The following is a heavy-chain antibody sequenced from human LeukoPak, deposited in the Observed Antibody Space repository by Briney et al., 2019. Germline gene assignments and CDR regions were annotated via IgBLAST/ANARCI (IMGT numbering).Heavy chain of an antibody. V-gene: IGHV3-73*01. Sequence: GGSLRLSCAASGFSFSGSAMHWVRQASGKGLEWVGRIRSKANSYATAYAASVKGRFTISRDESKNTAYLQMNSLKTEDTAVYYCTRRITMVRGAPPYDYYGMDVWGKGTTVTVSS. CDR2: IRSKANSYAT. D-gene: IGHD3-10*01. J-gene: IGHJ6*04. CDR3: TRRITMVRGAPPYDYYGMDV. CDR1: GFSFSGSA.